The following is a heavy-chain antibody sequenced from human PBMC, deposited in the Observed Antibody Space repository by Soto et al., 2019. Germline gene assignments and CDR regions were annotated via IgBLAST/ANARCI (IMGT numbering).Heavy chain of an antibody. D-gene: IGHD2-8*01. V-gene: IGHV3-30-3*01. CDR3: ARPSIVLMVYGGAFDI. Sequence: QVQLVESGGGVVQPGRSLRLSCAASGFTFSSYAMHWVRQAPGKGLEWVAVISYDGSNKYYADSVKGRFTISRDNSKNTLYLQMNSLRAGDTAVYYCARPSIVLMVYGGAFDIWGQGTMVTVSS. J-gene: IGHJ3*02. CDR1: GFTFSSYA. CDR2: ISYDGSNK.